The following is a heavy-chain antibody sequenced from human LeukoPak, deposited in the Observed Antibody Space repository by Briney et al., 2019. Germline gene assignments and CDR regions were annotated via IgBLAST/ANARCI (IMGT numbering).Heavy chain of an antibody. CDR1: GYSFTNYW. J-gene: IGHJ3*02. CDR2: IYPGDSDT. Sequence: GESLKISCTGSGYSFTNYWIAWVRQKPGKGLEWMGVIYPGDSDTKYSPSFQGQVTFSADKSISTAYLQWNSLKASDTAMYYCATYLARDAFDIWGQGTMVTVSS. V-gene: IGHV5-51*01. CDR3: ATYLARDAFDI. D-gene: IGHD6-6*01.